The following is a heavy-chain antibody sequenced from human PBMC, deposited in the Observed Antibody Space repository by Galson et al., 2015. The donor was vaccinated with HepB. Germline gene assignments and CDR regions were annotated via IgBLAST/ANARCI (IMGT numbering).Heavy chain of an antibody. J-gene: IGHJ4*02. Sequence: ETLSLTCIVSGDSISSYYWNCIRQPAGKGLEWMGRIFTSGSTDYNPSLKSRVTMSLDMSKNQYSLKLRSVTAADTGVYYCARDDGYYDSRVFFGNWGQGLLVTVS. D-gene: IGHD3-22*01. CDR1: GDSISSYY. V-gene: IGHV4-4*07. CDR3: ARDDGYYDSRVFFGN. CDR2: IFTSGST.